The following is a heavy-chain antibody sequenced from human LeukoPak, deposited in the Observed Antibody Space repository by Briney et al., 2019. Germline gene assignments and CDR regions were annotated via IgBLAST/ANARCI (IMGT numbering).Heavy chain of an antibody. J-gene: IGHJ6*02. V-gene: IGHV4-59*01. Sequence: SETLSLTCTVSGGSISSYYWSWIRQPPGKGLEWIGYIYYSGSTNYNPSLKSRVTISVDTSKNQFSLKLSSVTAADTAVYYCARDSRPIGDYVYYYYGMDVWGQGTTVTVSS. D-gene: IGHD4-17*01. CDR3: ARDSRPIGDYVYYYYGMDV. CDR1: GGSISSYY. CDR2: IYYSGST.